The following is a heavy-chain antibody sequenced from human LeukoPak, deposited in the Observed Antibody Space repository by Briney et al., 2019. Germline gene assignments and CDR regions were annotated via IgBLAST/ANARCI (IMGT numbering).Heavy chain of an antibody. Sequence: GGSLRLSCAASGFTFSSYSMNWVRQAPGKGLEWVSSISSSSSYIYYADSVKGRFTISRDNAKNSLYLQMNSLRAEDTAVYYCARGLGEAVAGIISWDWFDPWGQGTLVTVSS. D-gene: IGHD6-19*01. CDR3: ARGLGEAVAGIISWDWFDP. V-gene: IGHV3-21*01. CDR2: ISSSSSYI. CDR1: GFTFSSYS. J-gene: IGHJ5*02.